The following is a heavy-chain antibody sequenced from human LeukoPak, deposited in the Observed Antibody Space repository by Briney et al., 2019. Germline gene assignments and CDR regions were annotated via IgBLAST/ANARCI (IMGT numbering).Heavy chain of an antibody. Sequence: GGSLRLSCAASGFTFSSYSMNWVRQAPGKGLEWVSYISSSGSTIFNADSVKGRFTISRDNAKNSMYLQMSSLRAEDTAVYYCARKYSSSWYGYFQHWGQGTLVTISS. CDR3: ARKYSSSWYGYFQH. CDR2: ISSSGSTI. D-gene: IGHD6-13*01. CDR1: GFTFSSYS. V-gene: IGHV3-48*04. J-gene: IGHJ1*01.